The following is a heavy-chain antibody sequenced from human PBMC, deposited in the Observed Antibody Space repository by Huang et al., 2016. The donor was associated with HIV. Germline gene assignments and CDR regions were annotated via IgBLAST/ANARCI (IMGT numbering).Heavy chain of an antibody. CDR2: ITANSGST. V-gene: IGHV1-2*02. CDR1: GDTFIGYY. Sequence: QVQLVQSGAEMKKPGASVRVSCTASGDTFIGYYVHWVRQAPGQGLEWMGWITANSGSTNNAHDFQGRVAMSRDPSITTAFLELSRLTSDDTAVYYCARGEKYDGTGYVDSWGQGTLVTVSS. D-gene: IGHD3-22*01. CDR3: ARGEKYDGTGYVDS. J-gene: IGHJ4*02.